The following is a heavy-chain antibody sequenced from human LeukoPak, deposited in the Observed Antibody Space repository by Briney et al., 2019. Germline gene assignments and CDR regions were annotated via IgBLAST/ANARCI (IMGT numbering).Heavy chain of an antibody. D-gene: IGHD2-2*01. CDR2: IYPGDSDT. J-gene: IGHJ4*02. CDR3: ARRQGCSSTSCPPDS. V-gene: IGHV5-51*01. CDR1: GYSFTTYW. Sequence: GESLKISCRGSGYSFTTYWIGWERQMPGKGLEWMGIIYPGDSDTRYSPSFQGQVTMSADKSINTAYLQWSSLQASDTAMYYCARRQGCSSTSCPPDSWGQGTLVTVSS.